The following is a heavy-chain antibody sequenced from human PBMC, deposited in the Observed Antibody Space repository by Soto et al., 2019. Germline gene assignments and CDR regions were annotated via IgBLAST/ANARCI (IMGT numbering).Heavy chain of an antibody. J-gene: IGHJ5*02. CDR1: GGSFSSRSFY. Sequence: LSLTCSVSGGSFSSRSFYWNWIRQPPGKGLEWIGYISYSGSTNYNPSLKSRVTISVDTSKNHFSLKLSSVTAADTAVYYCARGDAINWFDPWGQGTLVTVSS. V-gene: IGHV4-61*01. CDR3: ARGDAINWFDP. CDR2: ISYSGST.